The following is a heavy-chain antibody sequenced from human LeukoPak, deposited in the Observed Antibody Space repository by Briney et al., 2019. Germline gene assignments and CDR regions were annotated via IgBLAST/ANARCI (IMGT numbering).Heavy chain of an antibody. J-gene: IGHJ5*02. CDR3: ARCPPSSGYYLFWFDP. CDR1: GYTFTSYG. Sequence: ASVKVSCKASGYTFTSYGISWVRQAPGQGLEWMGWISAYNGNTNYAQKLQGSVTMTTDTSTSTAYMELRSLRSDDTAVYYCARCPPSSGYYLFWFDPWAREPWSPSPQ. V-gene: IGHV1-18*01. CDR2: ISAYNGNT. D-gene: IGHD3-22*01.